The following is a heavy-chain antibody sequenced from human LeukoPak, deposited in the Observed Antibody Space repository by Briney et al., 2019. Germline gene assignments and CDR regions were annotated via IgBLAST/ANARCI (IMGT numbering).Heavy chain of an antibody. J-gene: IGHJ4*02. CDR1: GYTFTSYG. CDR2: INTHTGNT. CDR3: ARAQYSSGWYWGFDH. V-gene: IGHV1-18*04. D-gene: IGHD6-19*01. Sequence: ASVKVSCKASGYTFTSYGISWVRQPPGQGLEWMGWINTHTGNTNYAQKLQGRVTVTTDTSASTAYMELRSLRSDDTAVYYCARAQYSSGWYWGFDHWGQGTLVTVSS.